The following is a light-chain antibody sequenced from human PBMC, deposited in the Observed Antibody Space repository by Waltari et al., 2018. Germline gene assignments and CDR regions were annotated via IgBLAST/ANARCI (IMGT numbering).Light chain of an antibody. CDR3: QQYYSYPRVT. J-gene: IGKJ3*01. CDR1: QNVINF. V-gene: IGKV3-11*01. Sequence: EVVLTQSPATLSLSPGERATLSCRASQNVINFLAWYQQKPGRAPRLLIYDASQRATGIPARFSGSGSGTDFTLTISCLQSEDFATYYCQQYYSYPRVTFGPGTKVDIK. CDR2: DAS.